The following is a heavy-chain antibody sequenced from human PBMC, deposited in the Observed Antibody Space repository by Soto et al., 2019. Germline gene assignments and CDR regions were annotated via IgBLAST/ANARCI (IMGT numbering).Heavy chain of an antibody. Sequence: QVQLQQWGAGLLKPSETLSLTCAVYGGSLSGYYWTWIRQPPGKGLEWIGEINHSGRAHYNPSLKSRVTLSVDTSKNQFSLKVTSVTAADTAVYYCARVSCSSASCYNMRDYWGQGTLVTVSS. CDR2: INHSGRA. CDR3: ARVSCSSASCYNMRDY. V-gene: IGHV4-34*01. CDR1: GGSLSGYY. J-gene: IGHJ4*02. D-gene: IGHD2-2*02.